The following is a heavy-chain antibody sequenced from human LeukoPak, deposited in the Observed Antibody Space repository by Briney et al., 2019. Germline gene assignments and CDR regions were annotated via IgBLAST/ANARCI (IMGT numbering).Heavy chain of an antibody. V-gene: IGHV6-1*01. J-gene: IGHJ5*01. Sequence: SQTLSLTCAISGDSVSTNSAAWNWIRQSPSRGLEWLGRTYYRSKWSHDYAPSVQSRITINPGTSKNQFSLHLNSVTPEDTAVYYCARGNRDFDSWGQGTLVTVSS. D-gene: IGHD2-21*02. CDR2: TYYRSKWSH. CDR3: ARGNRDFDS. CDR1: GDSVSTNSAA.